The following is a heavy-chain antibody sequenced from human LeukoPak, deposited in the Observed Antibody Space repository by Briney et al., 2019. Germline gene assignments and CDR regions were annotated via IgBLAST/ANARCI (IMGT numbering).Heavy chain of an antibody. J-gene: IGHJ5*02. V-gene: IGHV3-7*01. CDR2: IKQDGSEK. Sequence: GGSLRLSCAASGFTFSSYWMSLVRQAPGKGLEWVANIKQDGSEKYYVDSVKGRFTISRDNAKNSLYLQMNSLRAEDTAVYYCATHIVVVPAAIGWFDPWGQGTLVTVSS. D-gene: IGHD2-2*02. CDR3: ATHIVVVPAAIGWFDP. CDR1: GFTFSSYW.